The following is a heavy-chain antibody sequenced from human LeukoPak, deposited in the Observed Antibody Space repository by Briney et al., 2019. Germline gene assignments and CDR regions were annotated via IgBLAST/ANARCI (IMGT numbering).Heavy chain of an antibody. J-gene: IGHJ4*02. V-gene: IGHV4-59*01. D-gene: IGHD3-22*01. CDR2: IYYSGST. CDR3: ARAPWDSRGYYPGYFDY. Sequence: SSQTLSLTCTVSGGSISSYYWSWIRQPPGKGLEWIGYIYYSGSTNYNPSLKSRVPISVDTSKIQFSLKLGSVTAADTAVYYCARAPWDSRGYYPGYFDYWGQGTLVTVSS. CDR1: GGSISSYY.